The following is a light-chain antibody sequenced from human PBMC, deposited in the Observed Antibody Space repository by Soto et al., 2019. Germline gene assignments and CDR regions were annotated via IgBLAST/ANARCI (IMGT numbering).Light chain of an antibody. CDR1: SSDVGGYNY. Sequence: QSVLTQPPSASGSPGQSVTISCTGTSSDVGGYNYVYWYQQHPGKAPKLMIYEVTKRPSGVPDRFSGSKSGNTASLTVSGLQAEDEADYYCTSYTSSTPFYVFGTGTKVTVL. J-gene: IGLJ1*01. V-gene: IGLV2-8*01. CDR2: EVT. CDR3: TSYTSSTPFYV.